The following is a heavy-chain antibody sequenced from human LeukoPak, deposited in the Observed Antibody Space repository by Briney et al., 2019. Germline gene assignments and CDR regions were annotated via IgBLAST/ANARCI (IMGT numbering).Heavy chain of an antibody. Sequence: PSETLSLTCTVSGGSISSSSYYWGWIRQPPGKGLEWIGSIYYSGSTYYNPSLKSRVTISVDTSKNQFSLKLSPVTAADTAVYYCARATGWLRPWGQGTLVTVSS. CDR2: IYYSGST. CDR3: ARATGWLRP. CDR1: GGSISSSSYY. J-gene: IGHJ5*02. V-gene: IGHV4-39*07. D-gene: IGHD5-12*01.